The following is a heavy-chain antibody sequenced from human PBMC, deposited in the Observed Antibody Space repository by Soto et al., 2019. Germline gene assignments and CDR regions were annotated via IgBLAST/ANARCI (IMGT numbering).Heavy chain of an antibody. J-gene: IGHJ4*02. D-gene: IGHD3-10*01. V-gene: IGHV1-18*01. Sequence: QVQLVQSGAEVKKPGASVKVSCKASGYTFTTYGISWVRQAPGQGLEWMGRISAYNGNTNYAQKFQGRVTMTTETSTSTAYMELRGLRSDDTAVYYCARAWRMYDYGDRPFGHGDYWGQGTLVTVSS. CDR1: GYTFTTYG. CDR3: ARAWRMYDYGDRPFGHGDY. CDR2: ISAYNGNT.